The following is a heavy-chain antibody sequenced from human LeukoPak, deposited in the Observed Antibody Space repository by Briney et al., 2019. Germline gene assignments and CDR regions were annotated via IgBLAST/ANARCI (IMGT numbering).Heavy chain of an antibody. CDR3: ARVTNYYDSSGDPWFDP. CDR2: INPNSGGT. CDR1: GYTFTGYY. V-gene: IGHV1-2*02. D-gene: IGHD3-22*01. Sequence: ASVKVSCKASGYTFTGYYMHWVRQAPGQGLEWMGWINPNSGGTNYAQKFQGRVTMTRDTSISTAYMELSRLRSDDTAVYYCARVTNYYDSSGDPWFDPWGQGTLVTVSS. J-gene: IGHJ5*02.